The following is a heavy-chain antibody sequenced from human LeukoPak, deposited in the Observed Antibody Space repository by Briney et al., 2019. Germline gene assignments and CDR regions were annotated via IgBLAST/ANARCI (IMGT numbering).Heavy chain of an antibody. V-gene: IGHV3-74*01. CDR3: ARDLGQYYDTSDNWFDP. Sequence: GGSLRLACAASGFTFSNYWMHWVRQAPGKGLVWVSRINSDRINTSYADSVKGRFTISRDNAKNTLNLQMNSLRAEDTAVYYCARDLGQYYDTSDNWFDPWGQGTLVTVSS. CDR1: GFTFSNYW. D-gene: IGHD3-22*01. CDR2: INSDRINT. J-gene: IGHJ5*02.